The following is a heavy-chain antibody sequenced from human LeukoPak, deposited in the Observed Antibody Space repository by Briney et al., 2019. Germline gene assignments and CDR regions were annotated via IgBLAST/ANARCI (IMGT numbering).Heavy chain of an antibody. D-gene: IGHD5-12*01. CDR2: ISSSGNII. CDR3: ARGAVATIHYYYYMDV. J-gene: IGHJ6*03. Sequence: GGSLRLSCAASGFSFSDYYTNWIRQAPGKGLEWVSYISSSGNIIYYADSVKGRFTISRDNAKNSLYLQMHSLRAEDTAVYYCARGAVATIHYYYYMDVWGKGTTVTVSS. CDR1: GFSFSDYY. V-gene: IGHV3-11*04.